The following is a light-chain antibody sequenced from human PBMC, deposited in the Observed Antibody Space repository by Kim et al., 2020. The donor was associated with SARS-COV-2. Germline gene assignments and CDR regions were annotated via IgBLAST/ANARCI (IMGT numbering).Light chain of an antibody. CDR3: QVWDSSSDHRV. V-gene: IGLV3-21*04. J-gene: IGLJ3*02. CDR1: NIGSKS. Sequence: APGKTARITCGGNNIGSKSLHWYQQKPGQAPVLVIYYDSDRPSGIPERFSGTNSGNTATLTISRVEAGDEADYYCQVWDSSSDHRVFGGGTQLTV. CDR2: YDS.